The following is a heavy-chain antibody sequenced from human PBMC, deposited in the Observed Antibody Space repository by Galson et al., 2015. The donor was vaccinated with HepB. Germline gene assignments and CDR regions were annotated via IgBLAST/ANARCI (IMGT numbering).Heavy chain of an antibody. D-gene: IGHD6-13*01. CDR1: GFTFSSYA. V-gene: IGHV3-23*01. Sequence: SLRLSCAASGFTFSSYAMNWVRQAPGKGLERVSAIGAHGGTKFYADSVKGRFTITTDNSKNTLYLQMNSLRAEDTAVFYCAKERYSSSWYDWYFDLWGRGTLVTVSS. J-gene: IGHJ2*01. CDR3: AKERYSSSWYDWYFDL. CDR2: IGAHGGTK.